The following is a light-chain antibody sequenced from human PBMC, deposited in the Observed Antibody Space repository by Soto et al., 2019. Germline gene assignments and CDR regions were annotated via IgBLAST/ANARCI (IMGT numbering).Light chain of an antibody. V-gene: IGKV3-20*01. J-gene: IGKJ1*01. Sequence: EIVLTQSPGTLSLSPGERATLSCRASQSFSSYLAWYQQKPGQAPRLLIYGASSRATGIPDRFSGSGSGTDFPLTISRLEPEDCAVYYCQQYGSSPPLTFGQGTKVEIK. CDR2: GAS. CDR3: QQYGSSPPLT. CDR1: QSFSSY.